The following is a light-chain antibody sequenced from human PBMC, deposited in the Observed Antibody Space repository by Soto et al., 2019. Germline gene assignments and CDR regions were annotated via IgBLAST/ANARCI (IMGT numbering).Light chain of an antibody. Sequence: DIVMTQSPDSLAVSVGERATINCKSSQSVLYSPSGNNYVAWYQQKPGQPPKLLIYWASTRESGVPDRFSGSGSGTDFTLTISSLQAEDVAVYYCLQYYGPPQTFGQGTKVDIK. CDR2: WAS. CDR1: QSVLYSPSGNNY. V-gene: IGKV4-1*01. J-gene: IGKJ1*01. CDR3: LQYYGPPQT.